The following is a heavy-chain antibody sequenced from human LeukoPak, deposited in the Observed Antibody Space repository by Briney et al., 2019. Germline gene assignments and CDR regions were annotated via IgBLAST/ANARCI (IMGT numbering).Heavy chain of an antibody. J-gene: IGHJ5*02. CDR2: IYYSGST. CDR3: AALVVVPAAYDKNWFDP. CDR1: GGSISSYY. V-gene: IGHV4-59*01. Sequence: PSETLSLTCTVSGGSISSYYWSWIRQPPGKGLEWIGYIYYSGSTNYKPSLKSRVTISVDTSKNQFSLKLSSVTAADTAVYYCAALVVVPAAYDKNWFDPWGQGTLVTVSS. D-gene: IGHD2-2*01.